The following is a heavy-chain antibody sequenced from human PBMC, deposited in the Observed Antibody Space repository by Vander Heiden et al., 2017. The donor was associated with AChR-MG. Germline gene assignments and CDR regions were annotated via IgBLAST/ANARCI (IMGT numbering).Heavy chain of an antibody. Sequence: QGPLVESGGGVVQPGRSLRIPCAASGFTFSSYAMHWGRQAPGKGLEWVGVIWYDGSNKYYGDSVKGRFTISRDNSKNTLYLQMNSLRAEDTAVYYCARSGYCSGGSCYYEGGVDVWGQGTTGTVSS. CDR2: IWYDGSNK. V-gene: IGHV3-33*01. D-gene: IGHD2-15*01. CDR1: GFTFSSYA. J-gene: IGHJ6*02. CDR3: ARSGYCSGGSCYYEGGVDV.